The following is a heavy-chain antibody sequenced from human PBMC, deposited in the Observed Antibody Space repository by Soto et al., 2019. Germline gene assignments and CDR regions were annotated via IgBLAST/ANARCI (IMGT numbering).Heavy chain of an antibody. D-gene: IGHD5-12*01. J-gene: IGHJ4*02. CDR2: INPSGDT. CDR3: ARGGAEMATITRTFCLDY. Sequence: ASVKVSCKASGDTFTSYYMHWVRQAPGQGLEWMGIINPSGDTSYAQKFQGRVTMTRDTSTSTVYMELSSLRSEDTAVYYCARGGAEMATITRTFCLDYWGQGTLVTVSS. V-gene: IGHV1-46*01. CDR1: GDTFTSYY.